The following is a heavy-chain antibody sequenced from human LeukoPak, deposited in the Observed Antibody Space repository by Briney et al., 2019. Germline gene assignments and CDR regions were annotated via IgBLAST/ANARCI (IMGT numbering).Heavy chain of an antibody. Sequence: GGSLRLSCAASGFTFISYAMSWVRQAPGKGLEWVSTISGSGGTTYYADSVKGRFTVSRDNSKNTLYLQMNSLRAEDTAVYYCARDEYYCCGGYHYYYGMDVWGQGTTVTVSS. CDR3: ARDEYYCCGGYHYYYGMDV. J-gene: IGHJ6*02. CDR2: ISGSGGTT. V-gene: IGHV3-23*01. D-gene: IGHD2-15*01. CDR1: GFTFISYA.